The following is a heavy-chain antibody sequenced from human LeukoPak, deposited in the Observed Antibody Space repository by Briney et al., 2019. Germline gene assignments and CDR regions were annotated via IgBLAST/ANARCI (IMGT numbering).Heavy chain of an antibody. CDR2: ISGSGGST. Sequence: PGGSLRLSCAVSGFTFSSYVMSWVRQAPGKGLEWVSAISGSGGSTYYADSVKGRFTISRDNSKNTLYLQMNSLRAEDTAVYYCAKYYGGKEDAFDIWGQGTMVTVSS. CDR1: GFTFSSYV. CDR3: AKYYGGKEDAFDI. V-gene: IGHV3-23*01. J-gene: IGHJ3*02. D-gene: IGHD4-23*01.